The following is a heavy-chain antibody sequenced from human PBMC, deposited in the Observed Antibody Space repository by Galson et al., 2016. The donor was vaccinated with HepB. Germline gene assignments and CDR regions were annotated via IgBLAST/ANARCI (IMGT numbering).Heavy chain of an antibody. CDR3: AGGSFSDLDV. D-gene: IGHD1-26*01. Sequence: LRLSCAASGLTFSTYDMHWVRQATGKGLEWVSTIGIAGDTYYPGSVKGRFTISRENVKNSLYLQMNSLRVEDTAVYYCAGGSFSDLDVWGQGTTVAVS. V-gene: IGHV3-13*01. J-gene: IGHJ6*02. CDR1: GLTFSTYD. CDR2: IGIAGDT.